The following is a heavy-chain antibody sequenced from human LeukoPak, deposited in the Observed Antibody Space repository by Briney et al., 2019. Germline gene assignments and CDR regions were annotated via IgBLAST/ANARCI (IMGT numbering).Heavy chain of an antibody. Sequence: PGGSLRLSCAASGLIFSSQWMSWVRQAPGKGREWVATIKQDGSDKYYVDCVKRRLTISRDNAKNSVYLQMNSLRAEDRAVYYCATVRGSYSYATAVWGQGPTVTVSS. CDR2: IKQDGSDK. D-gene: IGHD3-10*01. CDR1: GLIFSSQW. V-gene: IGHV3-7*01. J-gene: IGHJ6*02. CDR3: ATVRGSYSYATAV.